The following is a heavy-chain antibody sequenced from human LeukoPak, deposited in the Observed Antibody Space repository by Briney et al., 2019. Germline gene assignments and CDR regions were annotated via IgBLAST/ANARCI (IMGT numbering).Heavy chain of an antibody. J-gene: IGHJ4*02. CDR1: GFTFSSYA. CDR2: ISGSGGSI. V-gene: IGHV3-23*01. Sequence: GGSLRLSCAASGFTFSSYAMSWVRQAPEKGPEWVSAISGSGGSIYYADSVKGRFTISRDNSKNTLYLQMNSLRAEDTAVYYCGKSKRVVPAAIHDARYFDYWGQGTLVTVSS. CDR3: GKSKRVVPAAIHDARYFDY. D-gene: IGHD2-2*02.